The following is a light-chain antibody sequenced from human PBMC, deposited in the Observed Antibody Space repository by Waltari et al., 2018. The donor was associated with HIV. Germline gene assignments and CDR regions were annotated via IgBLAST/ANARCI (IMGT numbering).Light chain of an antibody. CDR2: GNN. CDR1: TSNIGAGYD. V-gene: IGLV1-40*01. CDR3: QSYDSSLSGSGV. J-gene: IGLJ3*02. Sequence: QSVLTQPPSVSGAPGQRVTISCTGRTSNIGAGYDVHWNQQLTRTAPNPLLSGNNNRPSGVPDRFSGSKSGTSASLAITGLQAEDEADYYCQSYDSSLSGSGVFGGGTKLTVL.